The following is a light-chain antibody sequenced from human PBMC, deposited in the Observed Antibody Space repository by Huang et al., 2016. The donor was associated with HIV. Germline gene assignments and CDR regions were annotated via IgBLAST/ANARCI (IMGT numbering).Light chain of an antibody. Sequence: QLTQSPPSRSASVGDTIIISCRASQDIGTSLAWYQQKTGRAPKLLISGASTLQTGVPSRLSGDSAGTFFTLFITGLQPEDFATYYCQQLHTYPITFGQGTRLDIK. CDR3: QQLHTYPIT. CDR2: GAS. J-gene: IGKJ5*01. CDR1: QDIGTS. V-gene: IGKV1-13*02.